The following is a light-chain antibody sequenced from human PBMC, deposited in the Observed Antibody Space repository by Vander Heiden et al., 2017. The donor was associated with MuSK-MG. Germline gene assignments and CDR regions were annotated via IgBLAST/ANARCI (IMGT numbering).Light chain of an antibody. CDR2: AAS. CDR3: QQSYTTPRA. Sequence: DIQMTQSPSSLSASVGDRVTITCRASQSISYYLNWYQHKPGQAPKLLIYAASTLQSGVPSRFSGSGSGADFTLTINKLQPEDFATYYCQQSYTTPRAFGQGTKVEIK. V-gene: IGKV1-39*01. J-gene: IGKJ1*01. CDR1: QSISYY.